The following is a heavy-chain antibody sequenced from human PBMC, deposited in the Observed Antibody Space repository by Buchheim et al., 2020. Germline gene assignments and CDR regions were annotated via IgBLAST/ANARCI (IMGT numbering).Heavy chain of an antibody. J-gene: IGHJ6*02. Sequence: EVQLVESGGGLVQPGGSLRLSCAASGFTFSSYSMNWVRQAPGKGLEWVSYISSSSSTIYYADSVKGRFTISRDNAKNSLYLQMNSLRAEDTAVDYCAGDPEWLLGGYYYYGMDVWGQGTT. D-gene: IGHD3-3*01. V-gene: IGHV3-48*01. CDR2: ISSSSSTI. CDR1: GFTFSSYS. CDR3: AGDPEWLLGGYYYYGMDV.